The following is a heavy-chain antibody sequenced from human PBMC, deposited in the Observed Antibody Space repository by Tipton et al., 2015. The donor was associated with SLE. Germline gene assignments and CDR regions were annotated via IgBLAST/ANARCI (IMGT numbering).Heavy chain of an antibody. V-gene: IGHV3-21*03. D-gene: IGHD6-19*01. Sequence: GSLRLSCAASGFTFSSYSMNWVRQAPGKGLEWVSSISSSSSYIYYAGSVKGRFTISRDNAKNSLYLQMNSLRAEDTAVYYCARRAVAGFDYWGQGTLVTVSS. CDR2: ISSSSSYI. J-gene: IGHJ4*02. CDR1: GFTFSSYS. CDR3: ARRAVAGFDY.